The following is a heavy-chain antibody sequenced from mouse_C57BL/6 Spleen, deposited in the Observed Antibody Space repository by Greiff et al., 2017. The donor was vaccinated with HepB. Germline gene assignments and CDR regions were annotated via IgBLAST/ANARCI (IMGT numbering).Heavy chain of an antibody. D-gene: IGHD3-2*02. J-gene: IGHJ4*01. Sequence: QVQLKQPGAELVMPGASVKLSCKASGYTFTSYWMHWVKQRPGQGLEWIGEIDPSDSYTNYNQKFKGKSTLTVDKSSSTAYMQLSSLTSEDSAVYYCARSSSGYVYYAMDYWGQGTSVTVSS. CDR1: GYTFTSYW. CDR3: ARSSSGYVYYAMDY. V-gene: IGHV1-69*01. CDR2: IDPSDSYT.